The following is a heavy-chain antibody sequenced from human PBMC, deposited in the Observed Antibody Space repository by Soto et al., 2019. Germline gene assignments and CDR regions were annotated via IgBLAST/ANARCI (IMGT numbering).Heavy chain of an antibody. CDR3: AAARGVGDFWSGYCGMDV. V-gene: IGHV1-58*01. D-gene: IGHD3-3*01. CDR1: GITFSRSG. J-gene: IGHJ6*02. Sequence: SVKVSCKASGITFSRSGVQWVRQARGQRLEWIGWIVVGSGNTNYAQKFQERVTITRDMSTSTAYMELSSLRSDDTADYYCAAARGVGDFWSGYCGMDVWG. CDR2: IVVGSGNT.